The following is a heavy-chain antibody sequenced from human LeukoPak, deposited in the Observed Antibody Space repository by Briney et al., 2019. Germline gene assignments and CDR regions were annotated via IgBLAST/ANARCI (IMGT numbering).Heavy chain of an antibody. Sequence: SETLSLTCTVSGGSINSYYWSWIRQPPGKGLEWIGYIYYSGSTNYNPSLKSRVTISVDTSKNQFSLKLSSVTAADTAVYYCAALHCSSTSCYTRGAFDIWGQGTMVTVSS. J-gene: IGHJ3*02. D-gene: IGHD2-2*01. CDR3: AALHCSSTSCYTRGAFDI. V-gene: IGHV4-59*01. CDR2: IYYSGST. CDR1: GGSINSYY.